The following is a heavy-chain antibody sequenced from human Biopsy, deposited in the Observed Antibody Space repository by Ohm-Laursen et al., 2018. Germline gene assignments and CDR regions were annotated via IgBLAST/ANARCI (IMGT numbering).Heavy chain of an antibody. CDR2: VDWDDYK. V-gene: IGHV2-70*11. J-gene: IGHJ6*02. CDR3: ARTPILIVSAGLVYRHRRHLQGMDV. CDR1: GFSLSARGMC. Sequence: QTLPHTCSFSGFSLSARGMCVSWIRQAPGKALEWLARVDWDDYKDYSASLQTKLSISKDTSNDQVVLTVNNVDPADTATYYCARTPILIVSAGLVYRHRRHLQGMDVWGQGIAVTVS. D-gene: IGHD6-13*01.